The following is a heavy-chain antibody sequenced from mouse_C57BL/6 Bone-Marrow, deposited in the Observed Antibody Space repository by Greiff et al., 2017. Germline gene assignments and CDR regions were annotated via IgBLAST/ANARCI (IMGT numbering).Heavy chain of an antibody. J-gene: IGHJ3*01. V-gene: IGHV5-4*03. CDR1: GFTFSSYA. CDR3: ASDWDVAY. D-gene: IGHD4-1*01. Sequence: EVKLQESGGGLVKPGGSLKLSCAASGFTFSSYAMSWVRQTPEKRLEWVATISDGGSYTYYPDNVKGRFTISRDNAKNNLYLQMSHLKSEDTAMYYCASDWDVAYWGQGTLVTVSA. CDR2: ISDGGSYT.